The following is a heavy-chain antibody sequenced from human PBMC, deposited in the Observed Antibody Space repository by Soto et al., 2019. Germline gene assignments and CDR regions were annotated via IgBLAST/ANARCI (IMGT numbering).Heavy chain of an antibody. Sequence: EVQLLESGGGLVQPGGSLRLSCAASGFTFSSYAMSWVRQAPGKGLEWVSSISGSGGDTYYADSVRGRFTISRDNSKNPLFLQMNSLGAEDTAVYYCAKDRSASGTTVRFDPWGQGTLVTVSS. CDR2: ISGSGGDT. D-gene: IGHD1-1*01. V-gene: IGHV3-23*01. CDR1: GFTFSSYA. CDR3: AKDRSASGTTVRFDP. J-gene: IGHJ5*02.